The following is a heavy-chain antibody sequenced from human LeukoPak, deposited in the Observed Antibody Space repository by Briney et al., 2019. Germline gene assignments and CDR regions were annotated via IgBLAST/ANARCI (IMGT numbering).Heavy chain of an antibody. Sequence: PSETLSLTCAVYSGSFGDYYWSWIRQPPGKGLEWIGEINHSGSTNYNPSLKSRVTFSVDTSKNQFSLKLSSVTAADTAIYYCARGYPGYYYYYMDVWGKGTTVTVSS. J-gene: IGHJ6*03. CDR3: ARGYPGYYYYYMDV. V-gene: IGHV4-34*01. CDR2: INHSGST. CDR1: SGSFGDYY. D-gene: IGHD2-2*02.